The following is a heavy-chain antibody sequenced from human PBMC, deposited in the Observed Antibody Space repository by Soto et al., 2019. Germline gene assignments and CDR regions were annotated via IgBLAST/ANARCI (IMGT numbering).Heavy chain of an antibody. J-gene: IGHJ6*02. V-gene: IGHV4-30-2*01. CDR1: GGSISSGGYS. CDR3: AREKLYGSGSPIGMDV. Sequence: PSETLSLTCAVSGGSISSGGYSWSWIRQPPGKGLEWIGYIYHSGSTYYNPSLKSRVTISVDRSKNQFSLKLSSVTAADTAVYYCAREKLYGSGSPIGMDVWGQGTTVTVSS. CDR2: IYHSGST. D-gene: IGHD3-10*01.